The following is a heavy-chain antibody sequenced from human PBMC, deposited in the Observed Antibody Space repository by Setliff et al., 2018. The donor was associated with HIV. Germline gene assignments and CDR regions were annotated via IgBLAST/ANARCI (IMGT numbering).Heavy chain of an antibody. CDR2: IIPIFGTA. CDR3: APIDPFPHDYSNSSFDY. V-gene: IGHV1-69*13. CDR1: GGTFSSYA. J-gene: IGHJ4*02. D-gene: IGHD4-4*01. Sequence: SVKVSCKASGGTFSSYAISWVRQAPGQGLGWMGGIIPIFGTANYAQKFQGRVTITADGSTSTAYMELSSLRSEDTAVYYCAPIDPFPHDYSNSSFDYWGQGTLVTVSS.